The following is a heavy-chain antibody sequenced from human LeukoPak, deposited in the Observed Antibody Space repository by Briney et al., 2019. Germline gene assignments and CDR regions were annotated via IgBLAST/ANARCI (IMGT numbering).Heavy chain of an antibody. CDR1: GYTFTSYA. Sequence: GSVKVSCKASGYTFTSYAMNWVRQAPGQGLEWMGWINTNTGKPTYAQGFTGGFVFSLDTSVSTAYLQSSSLKAEDTAVYYCARVSGSGYDYLGWTYNWFDPWGQGTLVTVSS. D-gene: IGHD5-12*01. V-gene: IGHV7-4-1*02. CDR2: INTNTGKP. CDR3: ARVSGSGYDYLGWTYNWFDP. J-gene: IGHJ5*02.